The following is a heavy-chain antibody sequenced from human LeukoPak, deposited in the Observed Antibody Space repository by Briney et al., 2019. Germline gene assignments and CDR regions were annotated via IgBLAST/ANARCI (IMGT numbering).Heavy chain of an antibody. CDR2: INPSGGST. Sequence: ASVKVSCKASGYTFTSYFIHWVRQAPGQGLEWMGIINPSGGSTNYAQKFQGRVTMTRDTSTSTVYMELSSLRSEDTAVYFCARDGTPAFYYYMDVWGKGTTVNISS. J-gene: IGHJ6*03. CDR3: ARDGTPAFYYYMDV. V-gene: IGHV1-46*01. CDR1: GYTFTSYF.